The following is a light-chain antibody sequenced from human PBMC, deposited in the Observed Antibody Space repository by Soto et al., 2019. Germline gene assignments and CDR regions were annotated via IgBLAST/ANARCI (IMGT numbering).Light chain of an antibody. J-gene: IGKJ5*01. V-gene: IGKV3-11*01. CDR2: DTS. CDR1: QTVNSDY. CDR3: QQRYTWPIT. Sequence: EIVLTQSPGTLSLSPGETATLSCRASQTVNSDYLAWFQQRPGQAPRLLIYDTSNRATGIPARFSGSGSGTDFTLTISSLEPEDFAVYYCQQRYTWPITFGQGTRLEIK.